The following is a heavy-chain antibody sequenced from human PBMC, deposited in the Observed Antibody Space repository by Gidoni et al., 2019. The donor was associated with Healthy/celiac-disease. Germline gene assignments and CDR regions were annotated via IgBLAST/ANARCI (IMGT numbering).Heavy chain of an antibody. V-gene: IGHV5-51*01. D-gene: IGHD6-19*01. CDR3: ARLRLAGKPYLGNYYYYGMDV. Sequence: EVQLVQSGAEVKKPGESLKISCKGSGYSFTSYWIGWVRQMPGKGLEWMGIIYPGDSDTRYSPSFQGQVTISADKSISTAYLQWSSLKASDTAMYYCARLRLAGKPYLGNYYYYGMDVWGQGTTVTVSS. CDR2: IYPGDSDT. J-gene: IGHJ6*02. CDR1: GYSFTSYW.